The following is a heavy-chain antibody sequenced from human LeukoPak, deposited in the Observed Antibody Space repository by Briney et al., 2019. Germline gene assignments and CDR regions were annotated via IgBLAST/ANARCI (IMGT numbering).Heavy chain of an antibody. V-gene: IGHV3-33*01. D-gene: IGHD4-23*01. J-gene: IGHJ4*02. CDR3: ARDIGTWPNSLFDY. CDR2: IWSDGSKK. Sequence: GGSLRLSCAASGFIFSNYGFHWVRQAPGKGLEWVALIWSDGSKKYYTDSLKGRFTISRDDSKNTLFLQMNSLRAEDMAVYYCARDIGTWPNSLFDYWGQGNLVTVSS. CDR1: GFIFSNYG.